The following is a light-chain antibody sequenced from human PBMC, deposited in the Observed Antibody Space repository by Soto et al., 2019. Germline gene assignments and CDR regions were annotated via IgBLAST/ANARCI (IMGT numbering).Light chain of an antibody. CDR2: DTS. J-gene: IGKJ5*01. V-gene: IGKV3-20*01. CDR1: QSLANSF. CDR3: QQYGTSEII. Sequence: VLTQSPGTLSLSPGERATLSCRASQSLANSFIAWYQQKPGQAPRLLIYDTSSRASGIPDRFSGSGSGTDFTLTSSRLETEDFAVFYCQQYGTSEIIFGQGTRLEIK.